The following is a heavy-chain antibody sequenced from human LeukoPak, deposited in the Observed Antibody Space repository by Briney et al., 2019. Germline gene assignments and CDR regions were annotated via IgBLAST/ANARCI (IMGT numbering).Heavy chain of an antibody. CDR1: GYSFTSYW. CDR2: IYPGDSDT. CDR3: ARHGKDYYDSSGYYYN. V-gene: IGHV5-51*01. Sequence: GESLKISCKGSGYSFTSYWIGWVRQMPGKGLEWMGIIYPGDSDTRYSPSFQGQVTISADKSISTAYLQLSSLKASDTAMYYCARHGKDYYDSSGYYYNWGQGTLVTVSS. D-gene: IGHD3-22*01. J-gene: IGHJ4*02.